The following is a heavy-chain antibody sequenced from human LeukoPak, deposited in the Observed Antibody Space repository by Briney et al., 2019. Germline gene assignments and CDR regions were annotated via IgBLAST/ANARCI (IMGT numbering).Heavy chain of an antibody. D-gene: IGHD1-26*01. CDR3: TKGSIVGAFDH. J-gene: IGHJ4*02. V-gene: IGHV3-23*01. CDR1: GFTFSSFD. CDR2: ISGSGRST. Sequence: GGSLRLSCAASGFTFSSFDMSWVRQAPGKGLEWVSFISGSGRSTQYADSVKGRFSISRDNSKKTLYLQMNSLRAEDTALYYCTKGSIVGAFDHWGQGTLVTVSS.